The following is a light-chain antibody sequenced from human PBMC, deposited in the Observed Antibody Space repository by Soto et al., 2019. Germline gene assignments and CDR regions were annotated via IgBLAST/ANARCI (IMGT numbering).Light chain of an antibody. V-gene: IGKV3-11*01. CDR3: HQRSNWPPEVT. CDR1: QSVSSY. Sequence: EIVLTQSPATLSLSPGERATLSCRASQSVSSYLAWYQQKPGQAPRLLIYDASNRATGIPARFSGSGSGTDFPLTISSREPEDFAVYYCHQRSNWPPEVTFGPGTKVDIK. J-gene: IGKJ3*01. CDR2: DAS.